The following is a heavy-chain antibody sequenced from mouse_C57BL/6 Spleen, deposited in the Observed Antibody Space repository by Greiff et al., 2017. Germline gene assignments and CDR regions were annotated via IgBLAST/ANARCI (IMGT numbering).Heavy chain of an antibody. CDR2: ISDGGSYT. CDR3: ARIYYGNLFAY. V-gene: IGHV5-4*01. CDR1: GFTFSSYA. D-gene: IGHD2-1*01. Sequence: EVQVVESGGGLVKPGGSLKLSCAASGFTFSSYAMSWVRQTPEKRLEWVATISDGGSYTYYPDNVKGRFTISRDNAKNNLYLQMSHLKSEDTAMYYCARIYYGNLFAYWGQGTLVTVSA. J-gene: IGHJ3*01.